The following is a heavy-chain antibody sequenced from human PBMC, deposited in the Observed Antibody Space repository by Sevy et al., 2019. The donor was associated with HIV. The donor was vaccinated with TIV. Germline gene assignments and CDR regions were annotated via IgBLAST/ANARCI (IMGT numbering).Heavy chain of an antibody. D-gene: IGHD6-13*01. CDR1: GFTFGTYA. Sequence: GGSLRLSCVASGFTFGTYAMSWVRQAPGKGLEWVSAISGSGGSTYYADSLKGRFTISRDNSKNTLYLQMNSLRAEDTAIYYCAKGDSTFYGMDVWGQGTTVTVSS. J-gene: IGHJ6*02. CDR2: ISGSGGST. V-gene: IGHV3-23*01. CDR3: AKGDSTFYGMDV.